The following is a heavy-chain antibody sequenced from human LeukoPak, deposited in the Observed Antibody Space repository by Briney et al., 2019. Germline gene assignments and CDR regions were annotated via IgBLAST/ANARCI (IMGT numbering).Heavy chain of an antibody. CDR1: GYTFIGYD. V-gene: IGHV1-8*01. CDR3: ARGTRDCSSASCYNY. Sequence: ASVKVSCKASGYTFIGYDINWVRQATGQGLEWMGWMNPKSGNTGYAQKFQGRVTITRDTSISTAYMELSSLKSEDTAVYYCARGTRDCSSASCYNYWGQGTLVTVSS. J-gene: IGHJ4*02. CDR2: MNPKSGNT. D-gene: IGHD2-2*02.